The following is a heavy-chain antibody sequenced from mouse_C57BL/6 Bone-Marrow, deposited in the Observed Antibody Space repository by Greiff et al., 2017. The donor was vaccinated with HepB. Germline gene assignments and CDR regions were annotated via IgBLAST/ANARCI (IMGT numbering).Heavy chain of an antibody. Sequence: VQLQQSGAELARPGASVKLSCKASGYTFTSYGISWVKQRTGQGLEWIGEIYPRSGNTYYNEKFKGKATLTADKSSSTAYMELRSLTSEDSAVYFCARDSITTVVASDYAMDYWGQGTSVTVSS. CDR2: IYPRSGNT. J-gene: IGHJ4*01. CDR3: ARDSITTVVASDYAMDY. V-gene: IGHV1-81*01. D-gene: IGHD1-1*01. CDR1: GYTFTSYG.